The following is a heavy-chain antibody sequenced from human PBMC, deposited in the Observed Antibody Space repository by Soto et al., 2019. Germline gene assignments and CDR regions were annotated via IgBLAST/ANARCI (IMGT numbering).Heavy chain of an antibody. CDR2: ISGSGGST. CDR3: ELFPPMHDYGALDY. V-gene: IGHV3-23*01. Sequence: GGSMILSYAAAELTFSSYSMILIRQAPGKGLEWVSAISGSGGSTYYADSVKGRFTISRDNSKNTLYLQMNSLRAEDTAVYYCELFPPMHDYGALDYWGQGPLVTVSS. CDR1: ELTFSSYS. J-gene: IGHJ4*02. D-gene: IGHD4-17*01.